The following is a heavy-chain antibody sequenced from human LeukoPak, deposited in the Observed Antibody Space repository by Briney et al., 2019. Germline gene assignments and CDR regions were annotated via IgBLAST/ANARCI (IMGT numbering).Heavy chain of an antibody. J-gene: IGHJ4*02. CDR1: GFTFSRHA. CDR2: IRSSGGST. CDR3: AKERTGGAARRFDY. V-gene: IGHV3-23*01. D-gene: IGHD6-6*01. Sequence: GGSLRLSCAASGFTFSRHAMSWVRQAPGKGLEWVSAIRSSGGSTYYADSVKGRFTISRDNSKNTLYLQMNSLRAEDTAVYYCAKERTGGAARRFDYWGQGTLVTVSS.